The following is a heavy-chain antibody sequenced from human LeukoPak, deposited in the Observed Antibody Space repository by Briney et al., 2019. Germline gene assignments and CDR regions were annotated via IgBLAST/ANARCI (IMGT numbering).Heavy chain of an antibody. Sequence: KASETLSLTCTVSGGSISGYYWSWIRQPPGKGLEWIGYIYYSGSTNYNPSLKSRVTISVDTSKNQFSLKLSSVTAADTAVYYCARVGWLSSSPFDYWGQGTLVTVSS. J-gene: IGHJ4*02. CDR3: ARVGWLSSSPFDY. V-gene: IGHV4-59*01. CDR2: IYYSGST. CDR1: GGSISGYY. D-gene: IGHD6-6*01.